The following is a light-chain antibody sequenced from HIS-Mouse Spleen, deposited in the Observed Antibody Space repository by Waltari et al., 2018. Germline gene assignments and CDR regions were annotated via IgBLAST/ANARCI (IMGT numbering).Light chain of an antibody. Sequence: EIVMTPSPATLSVSLGERATLSCRASQSVSSNLAWYQQKPGQAPRRLIYGASTRATGIPARFSGSGSGTEFTLTISSMQSEDFAVYYCQQYNNWWTFGQGTKVEIK. J-gene: IGKJ1*01. CDR1: QSVSSN. CDR2: GAS. CDR3: QQYNNWWT. V-gene: IGKV3-15*01.